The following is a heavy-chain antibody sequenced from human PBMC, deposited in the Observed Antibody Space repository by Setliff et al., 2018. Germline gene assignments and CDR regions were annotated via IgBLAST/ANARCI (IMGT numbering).Heavy chain of an antibody. Sequence: SETLSLTCTVSGGSISSYYWSWIRQPPGKGLEWIGYINYSGSTNYNPSLKSRVTISGDTSKNQFSLKLRSVTAADTAIYYCARHVDCSGGRCYSLSNWFDPWGPGTLVTVSS. J-gene: IGHJ5*02. CDR3: ARHVDCSGGRCYSLSNWFDP. CDR1: GGSISSYY. D-gene: IGHD2-15*01. V-gene: IGHV4-59*08. CDR2: INYSGST.